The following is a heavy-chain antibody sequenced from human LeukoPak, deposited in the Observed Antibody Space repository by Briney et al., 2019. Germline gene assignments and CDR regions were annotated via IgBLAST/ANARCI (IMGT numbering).Heavy chain of an antibody. V-gene: IGHV4-59*01. D-gene: IGHD4-23*01. Sequence: SETLSLTCSAAGGSISSYYWSWIRQPPGKGLEWIGYIYYSGSTDYNPSLTSRVTISVDTSKNQFSLKLSSVTAADTAVYYCARATVATFFDYWGQGTLVTVSS. CDR1: GGSISSYY. CDR2: IYYSGST. CDR3: ARATVATFFDY. J-gene: IGHJ4*02.